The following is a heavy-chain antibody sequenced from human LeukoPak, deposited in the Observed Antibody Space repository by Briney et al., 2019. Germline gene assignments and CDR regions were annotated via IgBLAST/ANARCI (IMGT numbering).Heavy chain of an antibody. D-gene: IGHD2-15*01. Sequence: PGGSLRLSCAASGFTFSSYAMSWVRQAPGKGLEWVSAISGSGGSTYYADSVKGRFTISRDNSKNTLYLQMNSLRAEDTVVYYCAKRPVDVPKINYYFDYWGQGTLVTVSS. CDR2: ISGSGGST. J-gene: IGHJ4*02. CDR1: GFTFSSYA. V-gene: IGHV3-23*01. CDR3: AKRPVDVPKINYYFDY.